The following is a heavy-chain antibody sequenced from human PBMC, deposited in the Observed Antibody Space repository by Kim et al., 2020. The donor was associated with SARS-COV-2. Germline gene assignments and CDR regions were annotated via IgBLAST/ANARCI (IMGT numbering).Heavy chain of an antibody. CDR2: ISYDGSNK. V-gene: IGHV3-30*18. CDR1: GFTFSSYG. J-gene: IGHJ5*02. D-gene: IGHD6-13*01. CDR3: AKSAEGLVRDWFDP. Sequence: GGSLRLSCAASGFTFSSYGMHWVRQAPGKGLEWVAVISYDGSNKYYADSVKGRFTISRDNSKNTLYLQMNSLRAEDTAVYYCAKSAEGLVRDWFDPWGQGTLVTVSS.